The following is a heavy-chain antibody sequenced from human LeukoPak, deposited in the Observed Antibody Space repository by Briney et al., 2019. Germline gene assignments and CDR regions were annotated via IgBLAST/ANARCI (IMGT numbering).Heavy chain of an antibody. CDR1: GFTFSNYA. Sequence: GGSLRLSCAASGFTFSNYAMSWVRQAPGKGLEWVAGIGGSGASVYYADSVKGRSTISRDNSKNTLYLQMNSLRVEDTALYYCAKDSEYYDSSGYYFYWGQGTLVTVSS. V-gene: IGHV3-23*01. D-gene: IGHD3-22*01. CDR3: AKDSEYYDSSGYYFY. CDR2: IGGSGASV. J-gene: IGHJ4*02.